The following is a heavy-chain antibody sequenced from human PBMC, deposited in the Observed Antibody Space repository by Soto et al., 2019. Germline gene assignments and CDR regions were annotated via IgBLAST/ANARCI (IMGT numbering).Heavy chain of an antibody. CDR1: GFTVSSNY. J-gene: IGHJ6*02. CDR2: IYSGGST. CDR3: VRRPLSSSWYYYYGMDV. Sequence: EVQLVETGGGLIQPGGSLRLSCAASGFTVSSNYMSWVRQAPGKGLEWVSVIYSGGSTYYADSVKGRFTISRDNSKNTLYLQMNSLRAEDTAVYYCVRRPLSSSWYYYYGMDVWGQGTTVTVSS. D-gene: IGHD6-13*01. V-gene: IGHV3-53*02.